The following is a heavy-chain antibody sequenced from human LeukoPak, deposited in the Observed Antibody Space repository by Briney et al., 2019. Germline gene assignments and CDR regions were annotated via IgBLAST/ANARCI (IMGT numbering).Heavy chain of an antibody. J-gene: IGHJ4*02. CDR1: GYTYTNYD. CDR3: ARGIFGVYYFDY. V-gene: IGHV1-8*01. Sequence: ASVKVSCKASGYTYTNYDINWVRQATGQGLEWMGWVNPNSGNTGYAQKFQGRVTMTRNTSISTAYMELSSLRSEDTAVYYCARGIFGVYYFDYWGQGTLVTVPS. D-gene: IGHD3-3*01. CDR2: VNPNSGNT.